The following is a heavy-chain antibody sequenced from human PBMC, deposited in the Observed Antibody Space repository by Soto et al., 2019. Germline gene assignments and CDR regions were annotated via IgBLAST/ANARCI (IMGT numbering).Heavy chain of an antibody. J-gene: IGHJ3*02. V-gene: IGHV1-69*02. CDR3: ALGSWSGETFDI. Sequence: QVQLVQSGAEVKKPGSSVKVSCKASGGTFNVYTIIWVRQAPGQGLEWMGRIIPMLAITNYAQRFQGRVTLTADTSTTTAYMERSSLTSEYTAVYYCALGSWSGETFDIWGQGTLVTVSS. D-gene: IGHD6-13*01. CDR2: IIPMLAIT. CDR1: GGTFNVYT.